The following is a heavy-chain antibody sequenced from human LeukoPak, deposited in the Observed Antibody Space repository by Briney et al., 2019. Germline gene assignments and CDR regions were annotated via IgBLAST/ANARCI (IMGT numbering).Heavy chain of an antibody. J-gene: IGHJ6*03. V-gene: IGHV4-4*09. CDR2: IYTSGST. D-gene: IGHD3-10*01. Sequence: SETLSLTCTVSGGSISSYYWSWIRQPPGKGLEWIGYIYTSGSTNYNPSLKSRVTISVDTSKNQFSLKLSSVTAADTAVYYCARIYGSGPYYYYYYMDVRGKGTTVTVSS. CDR1: GGSISSYY. CDR3: ARIYGSGPYYYYYYMDV.